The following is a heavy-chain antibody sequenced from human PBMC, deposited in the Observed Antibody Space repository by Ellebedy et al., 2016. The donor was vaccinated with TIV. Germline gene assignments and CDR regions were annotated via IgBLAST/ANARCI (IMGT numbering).Heavy chain of an antibody. Sequence: GESLKISCAASGFTFSRYSMNWVRQAPGKGLEWVSTISGSGGTTYYVDSMKGRFTISRDNSKNTLYLQMNSLRAEDTAVYYCARYCSGGSCLSTGCYYGMDVWGQGTTVTVSS. D-gene: IGHD2-15*01. CDR1: GFTFSRYS. CDR3: ARYCSGGSCLSTGCYYGMDV. V-gene: IGHV3-23*01. CDR2: ISGSGGTT. J-gene: IGHJ6*02.